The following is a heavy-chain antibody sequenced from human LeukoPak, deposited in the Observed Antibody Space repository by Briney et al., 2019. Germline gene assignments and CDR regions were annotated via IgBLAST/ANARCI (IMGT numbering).Heavy chain of an antibody. CDR3: AKAKWLIDYYDSSGYPYYFDY. V-gene: IGHV3-23*01. Sequence: PGGSLRLSCAASGFTFSSYAMSWVRQAPGKGLEWVSAISGSGGSTYYADSVKGRFTISRDNSKNTLYLQMNSLRAEDTAVYYCAKAKWLIDYYDSSGYPYYFDYWGQGTLVTVSS. CDR1: GFTFSSYA. D-gene: IGHD3-22*01. J-gene: IGHJ4*02. CDR2: ISGSGGST.